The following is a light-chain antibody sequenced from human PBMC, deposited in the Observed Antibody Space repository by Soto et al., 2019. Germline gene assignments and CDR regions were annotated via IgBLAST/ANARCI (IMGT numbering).Light chain of an antibody. J-gene: IGKJ1*01. CDR3: QKYNSYSWT. Sequence: DIQMTQSPSTLSASVGDRVTITCRASQSISSWLAWYQQKPGKAPKLLIYDASSLESGVPSRFSGSGSGTECTLTSSSLQPDDFATYYCQKYNSYSWTFGQGTKVEIK. V-gene: IGKV1-5*01. CDR1: QSISSW. CDR2: DAS.